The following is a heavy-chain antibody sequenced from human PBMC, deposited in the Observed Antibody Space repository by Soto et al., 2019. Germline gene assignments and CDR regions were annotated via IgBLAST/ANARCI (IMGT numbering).Heavy chain of an antibody. V-gene: IGHV3-23*01. CDR3: ATRDFWSDTMDY. D-gene: IGHD3-3*01. CDR2: ISGSGGST. Sequence: PGGSLRLSCAASGFTFSSYAMSWVRQAPGKGLEWVSAISGSGGSTYYADSVKGRFTISRDNSKSTLYLQMNSLRAEDTAVYYCATRDFWSDTMDYWGQGTLVTVSS. CDR1: GFTFSSYA. J-gene: IGHJ4*02.